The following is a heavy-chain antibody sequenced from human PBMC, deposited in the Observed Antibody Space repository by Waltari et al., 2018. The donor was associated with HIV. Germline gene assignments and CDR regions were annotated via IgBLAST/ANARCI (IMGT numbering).Heavy chain of an antibody. CDR1: GFTCRDYY. CDR3: ARPTPPAAIDYYYGMDV. Sequence: QVQLVESGGGLVKPGGSLRLSWAASGFTCRDYYMTWIRQAPGKGLEWVSYIGSSGSTIYYADSVKGRFTISRDNAKNSLYLQMNSLRAEDTAVYYCARPTPPAAIDYYYGMDVWGQGTTVTVSS. CDR2: IGSSGSTI. V-gene: IGHV3-11*04. D-gene: IGHD2-2*01. J-gene: IGHJ6*02.